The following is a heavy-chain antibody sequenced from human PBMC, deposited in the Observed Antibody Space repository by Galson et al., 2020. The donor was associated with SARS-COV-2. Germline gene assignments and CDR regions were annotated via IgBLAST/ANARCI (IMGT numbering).Heavy chain of an antibody. CDR1: GFTFSSYD. Sequence: GESLKISCAASGFTFSSYDMHWVRQATGKGLEWVSAIGTAGDTYYPDSVKGRFTISRENAKNSLYLQMNSLRAGDTAVYYCARGRPPLDYYYDMDVWGKGTTVTVSS. J-gene: IGHJ6*03. CDR2: IGTAGDT. CDR3: ARGRPPLDYYYDMDV. V-gene: IGHV3-13*01.